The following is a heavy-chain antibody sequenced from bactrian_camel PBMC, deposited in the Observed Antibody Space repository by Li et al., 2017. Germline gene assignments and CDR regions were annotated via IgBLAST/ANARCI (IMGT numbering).Heavy chain of an antibody. J-gene: IGHJ4*01. Sequence: HVQLVESGGGSAQTGGSLTLSCVASGVTYSGGCMAWFRQAPGQERENVAFITGDGSTGYAVSVKGRFAVSKDNAKNTLYLQMNSLKPEDTAVYYCAADPRWCPFPITALPIQYWGQGTQVTVS. CDR3: AADPRWCPFPITALPIQY. D-gene: IGHD2*01. CDR2: ITGDGST. CDR1: GVTYSGGC. V-gene: IGHV3S53*01.